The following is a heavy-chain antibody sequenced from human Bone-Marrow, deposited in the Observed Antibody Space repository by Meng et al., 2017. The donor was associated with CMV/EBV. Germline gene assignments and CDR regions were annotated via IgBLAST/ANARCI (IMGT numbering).Heavy chain of an antibody. Sequence: GESLKISCAASGFTFSSYSMNWVRQAPGKGLEWVSSISSSSYIYYADSVKGRFTISRDNAKNSLYLQMNSLRAEDTAVYYCARGLRTGLNWFDPWGPGTLVTGSS. CDR3: ARGLRTGLNWFDP. CDR1: GFTFSSYS. D-gene: IGHD3/OR15-3a*01. J-gene: IGHJ5*02. V-gene: IGHV3-21*01. CDR2: ISSSSYI.